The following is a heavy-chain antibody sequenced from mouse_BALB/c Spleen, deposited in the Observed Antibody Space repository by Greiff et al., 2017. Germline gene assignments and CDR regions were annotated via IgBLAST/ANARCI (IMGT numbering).Heavy chain of an antibody. D-gene: IGHD1-2*01. CDR2: IYPSDSYT. CDR3: TRALLRVYFDY. CDR1: GYTFTSYW. Sequence: QVQLKQPGAELVRPGASVKLSCKASGYTFTSYWINWVKQRPGQGLEWIGNIYPSDSYTNYNQKFKDKATLTVDKSSSTAYMQLSSPTSEDSAVYYCTRALLRVYFDYWGQGTTLTVSS. V-gene: IGHV1-69*02. J-gene: IGHJ2*01.